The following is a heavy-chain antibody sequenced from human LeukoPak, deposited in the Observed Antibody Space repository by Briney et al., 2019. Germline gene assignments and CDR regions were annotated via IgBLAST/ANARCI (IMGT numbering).Heavy chain of an antibody. J-gene: IGHJ4*02. CDR3: ARWYSSGWYYFDY. Sequence: ASVKVSCKASGYTFTSYAMHWVRQPPGQRREWMGWINAGNGNTKYSQKFQARVTLTRDTPASQAYMELRSLRSEATAVYYCARWYSSGWYYFDYWGQGTLVTVSS. CDR2: INAGNGNT. CDR1: GYTFTSYA. D-gene: IGHD6-19*01. V-gene: IGHV1-3*01.